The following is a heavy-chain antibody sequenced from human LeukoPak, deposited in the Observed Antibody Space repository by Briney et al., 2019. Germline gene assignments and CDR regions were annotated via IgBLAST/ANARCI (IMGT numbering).Heavy chain of an antibody. V-gene: IGHV3-33*01. D-gene: IGHD6-19*01. Sequence: PGGSLRLSCAASGFTFSSYGMHWVLQAPGKGLEWVAVIWYDGSNKYYADSVKGRFTISRDNSKNTLYLQMNSLRAEDTAVYYCAREIGRQWLERYFDHWGQGTLVTVSS. CDR2: IWYDGSNK. CDR3: AREIGRQWLERYFDH. J-gene: IGHJ4*02. CDR1: GFTFSSYG.